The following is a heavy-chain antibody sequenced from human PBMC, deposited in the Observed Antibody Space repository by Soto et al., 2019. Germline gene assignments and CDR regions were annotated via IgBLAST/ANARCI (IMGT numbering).Heavy chain of an antibody. J-gene: IGHJ6*02. CDR2: INPKTGGT. V-gene: IGHV1-2*04. Sequence: QVQLVQSGAEVKEPGASVRVSCKASGYTFTDSYIHWVRQAPGQGLVWMGWINPKTGGTRCAQKIQVWVTMASDTSNSTDYMDLTRGTPDDTATYYCARVQVVGVVGIRDYSMDGWGQVTTVTVAS. D-gene: IGHD2-15*01. CDR3: ARVQVVGVVGIRDYSMDG. CDR1: GYTFTDSY.